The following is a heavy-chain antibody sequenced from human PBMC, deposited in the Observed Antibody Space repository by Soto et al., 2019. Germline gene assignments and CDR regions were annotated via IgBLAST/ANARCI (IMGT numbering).Heavy chain of an antibody. CDR1: GFTFSNYW. CDR3: ARESTPYYYGSGSPPFDF. V-gene: IGHV3-74*01. CDR2: INSDGRSR. D-gene: IGHD3-10*01. Sequence: GGSLRLSCAASGFTFSNYWMHWVRQAPGKGLVWVSRINSDGRSRNYAESVKGRLTISRDNAKNTLYLQMNSLRAEDTAVYYCARESTPYYYGSGSPPFDFWGQGTLVTVSS. J-gene: IGHJ4*02.